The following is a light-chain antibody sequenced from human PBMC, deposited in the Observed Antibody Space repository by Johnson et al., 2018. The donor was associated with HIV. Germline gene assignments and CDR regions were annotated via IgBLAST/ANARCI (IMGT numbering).Light chain of an antibody. Sequence: QSVLTQSPSVSAAPGQKVTISCSGSSSNIGNNYVSWYQQLPGTAPKLLIYDNNKRPPGIPDRFSGSKSGTSATLGITGLQTGDEADYYCGTWDSSLSAGYVFGTGTKVTVL. CDR1: SSNIGNNY. CDR2: DNN. CDR3: GTWDSSLSAGYV. J-gene: IGLJ1*01. V-gene: IGLV1-51*01.